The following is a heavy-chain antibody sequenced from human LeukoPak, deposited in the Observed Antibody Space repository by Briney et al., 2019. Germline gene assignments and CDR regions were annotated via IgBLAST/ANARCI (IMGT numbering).Heavy chain of an antibody. CDR3: ARVPSIFGVVGSPDY. J-gene: IGHJ4*02. Sequence: PGVSLRLSCAASGFTFSSYAMHWVRQAPGKGLEYVSAISSNGGSTYYANSVKGRFTISRDNSKNTLYLQMGSLRAEDMAVYYCARVPSIFGVVGSPDYWGQGTLVTVSS. CDR2: ISSNGGST. D-gene: IGHD3-3*02. V-gene: IGHV3-64*01. CDR1: GFTFSSYA.